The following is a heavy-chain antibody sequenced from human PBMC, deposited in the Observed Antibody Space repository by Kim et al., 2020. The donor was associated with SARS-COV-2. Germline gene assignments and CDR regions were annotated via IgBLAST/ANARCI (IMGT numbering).Heavy chain of an antibody. CDR3: ARDGPGSSTPHYYYGMDV. CDR2: IKQDGSEK. V-gene: IGHV3-7*03. CDR1: GFTFSSYW. D-gene: IGHD2-2*01. J-gene: IGHJ6*02. Sequence: GGSLRLSCAASGFTFSSYWMSWVRQAPGKGLEWVANIKQDGSEKYYVDSVKGRFTISRDNAKNSLYLQMNSLRAEDTAVYYCARDGPGSSTPHYYYGMDVWGQGTTVTVSS.